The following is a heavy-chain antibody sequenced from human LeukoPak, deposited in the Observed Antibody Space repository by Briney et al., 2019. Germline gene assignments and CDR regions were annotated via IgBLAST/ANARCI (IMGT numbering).Heavy chain of an antibody. J-gene: IGHJ4*02. CDR3: ARHDELVVAFDY. Sequence: SETLSLTRTVSVGSISSSSYYWGWIPHPPGKGLEWIGSIYYSGSTYYNPSLKSRVTISVDTSKNPFSLKLSSVTAADTAVYYCARHDELVVAFDYWGQGTLVTVS. CDR2: IYYSGST. V-gene: IGHV4-39*01. CDR1: VGSISSSSYY. D-gene: IGHD3-22*01.